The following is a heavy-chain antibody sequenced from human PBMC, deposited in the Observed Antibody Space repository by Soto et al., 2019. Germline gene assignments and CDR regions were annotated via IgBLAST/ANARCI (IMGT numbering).Heavy chain of an antibody. D-gene: IGHD3-16*01. CDR3: ARTDTGGTYFEF. CDR2: ISYLGTKG. CDR1: GFTFSEYD. V-gene: IGHV3-33*08. Sequence: QVQLVESGGEVVQPGMSLSLSCADSGFTFSEYDMHWVRQAPGKGLEWVALISYLGTKGEYADSVKGRFTISRDNFKKTVSLQMESLRVEDSAVYFCARTDTGGTYFEFWGRGTLVSVSS. J-gene: IGHJ4*02.